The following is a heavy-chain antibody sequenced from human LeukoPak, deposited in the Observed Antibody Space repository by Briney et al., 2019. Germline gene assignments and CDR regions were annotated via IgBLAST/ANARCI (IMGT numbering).Heavy chain of an antibody. CDR2: INPNSGGT. Sequence: ASVKVSCKASGYTFTGYYMPWVRQAPGQGLEWMGQINPNSGGTNYAQKFQGRVTMTRDTSISTAYMELSRLRSDDTAVYYCAREGTRYCSSTSCYLGRRSSWFDPWGQGTLVTVSS. V-gene: IGHV1-2*06. CDR3: AREGTRYCSSTSCYLGRRSSWFDP. J-gene: IGHJ5*02. CDR1: GYTFTGYY. D-gene: IGHD2-2*01.